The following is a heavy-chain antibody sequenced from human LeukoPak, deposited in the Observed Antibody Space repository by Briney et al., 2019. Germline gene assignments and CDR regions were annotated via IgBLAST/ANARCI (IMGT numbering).Heavy chain of an antibody. CDR2: INHSGST. J-gene: IGHJ4*02. CDR1: GGSFSGYY. D-gene: IGHD3-22*01. Sequence: SETLSLTCAVYGGSFSGYYWSWIRQPPGKGREWIGEINHSGSTNYNPSLKSRVTISVDTSKNEFPLTQSSVTAADTAVYYCARVDYDRSGYHFGYWGQGTLVTVSS. V-gene: IGHV4-34*01. CDR3: ARVDYDRSGYHFGY.